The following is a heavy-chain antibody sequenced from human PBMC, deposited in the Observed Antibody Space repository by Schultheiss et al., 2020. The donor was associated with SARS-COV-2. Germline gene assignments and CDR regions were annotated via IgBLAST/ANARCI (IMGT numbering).Heavy chain of an antibody. CDR2: INHSGST. J-gene: IGHJ4*02. CDR3: ARREVRGVIMD. CDR1: GGSFSGYY. Sequence: SETLSLTCAVYGGSFSGYYWSWIRQPPGKGLEWIGEINHSGSTYYNPSLKSRVTISVDTSKNQFSLKLSSVTAADTAVYYCARREVRGVIMDWGQGTLVTVSS. V-gene: IGHV4-34*01. D-gene: IGHD3-10*01.